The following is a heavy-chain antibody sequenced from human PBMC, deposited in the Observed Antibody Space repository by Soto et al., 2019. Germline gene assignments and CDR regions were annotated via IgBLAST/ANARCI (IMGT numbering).Heavy chain of an antibody. D-gene: IGHD3-10*01. CDR1: GFSLSTSGVG. CDR3: AHLLWFPGGLWFDP. J-gene: IGHJ5*02. V-gene: IGHV2-5*02. Sequence: QITLKESGPTLVKPTQTLTLTCTFSGFSLSTSGVGVGWIRQPPGKALEWLALIYWDDDKRYSPSLKSRLTITKDTSKNQLVLTMTNMDPVDTATYYCAHLLWFPGGLWFDPWGQGTLVTVSS. CDR2: IYWDDDK.